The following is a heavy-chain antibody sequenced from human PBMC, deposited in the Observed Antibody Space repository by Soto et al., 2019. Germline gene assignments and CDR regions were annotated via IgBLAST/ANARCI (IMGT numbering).Heavy chain of an antibody. CDR2: IYYSGST. CDR1: GGSISSYY. J-gene: IGHJ3*02. CDR3: ARHDDSCVCSNDMDT. Sequence: PSETLSLTCTVSGGSISSYYWSWIRQPPGKGLEWIGYIYYSGSTNYNPSLKSRVTISVDTSKNQFSLKLSSVTAADTAGYYCARHDDSCVCSNDMDTCGQGTLV. D-gene: IGHD3-22*01. V-gene: IGHV4-59*08.